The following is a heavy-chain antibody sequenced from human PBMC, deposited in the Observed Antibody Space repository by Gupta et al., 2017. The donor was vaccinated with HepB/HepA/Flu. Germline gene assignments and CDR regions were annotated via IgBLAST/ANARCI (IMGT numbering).Heavy chain of an antibody. J-gene: IGHJ4*02. D-gene: IGHD1-26*01. Sequence: EVQLVASGGDLVQSGVSPRLSCAASGFTLINYLLPWVRQVPGKGLVWVSRINSDGSSTTYADSVKGRFTISRDNAKNTLYLQMNSLRVEDTAVYYCVRSRYSGSYFDYWGQGTLVTVSS. CDR2: INSDGSST. CDR1: GFTLINYL. CDR3: VRSRYSGSYFDY. V-gene: IGHV3-74*01.